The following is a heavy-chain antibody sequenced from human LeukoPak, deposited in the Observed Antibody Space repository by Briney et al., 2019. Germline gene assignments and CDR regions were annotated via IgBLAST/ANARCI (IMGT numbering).Heavy chain of an antibody. Sequence: SETLSLTCTVSGGSISSYYWSWIRQPPGKGLEWIGYIYYSGSTNYNPSLKSRVTISVDTSKNQFSLKLSSVTAADTAVYYCARARTYDFWSGSSDYWGQGTLVTVSS. CDR2: IYYSGST. J-gene: IGHJ4*02. CDR1: GGSISSYY. V-gene: IGHV4-59*01. CDR3: ARARTYDFWSGSSDY. D-gene: IGHD3-3*01.